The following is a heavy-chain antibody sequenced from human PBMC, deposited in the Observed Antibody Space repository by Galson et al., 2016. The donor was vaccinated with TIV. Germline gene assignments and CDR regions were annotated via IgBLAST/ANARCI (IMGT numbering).Heavy chain of an antibody. Sequence: SVKVSCKASGGTFNSYGISWVRQAPGQGLQWMGGIIPVFGTTKYSQDFQGRVAVTADESTGTAYMELSGLRFDDTAVYLCARSRGYSYGYVDPWGQGTLVTVSA. V-gene: IGHV1-69*13. D-gene: IGHD5-18*01. J-gene: IGHJ5*02. CDR3: ARSRGYSYGYVDP. CDR2: IIPVFGTT. CDR1: GGTFNSYG.